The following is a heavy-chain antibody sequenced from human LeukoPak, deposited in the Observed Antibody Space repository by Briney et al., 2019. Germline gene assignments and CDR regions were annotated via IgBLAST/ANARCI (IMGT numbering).Heavy chain of an antibody. D-gene: IGHD2-21*01. V-gene: IGHV3-74*01. Sequence: GGSLRLSCAASGFTLSHYWMHWVRQAPGKGLVWVSRINSDGSSTSYAGSVKGRFTISRDNAKNTLYLQMNSLRVEDTAVYYCARRYGGYWASDIWGQGTMVTVSS. CDR3: ARRYGGYWASDI. J-gene: IGHJ3*02. CDR2: INSDGSST. CDR1: GFTLSHYW.